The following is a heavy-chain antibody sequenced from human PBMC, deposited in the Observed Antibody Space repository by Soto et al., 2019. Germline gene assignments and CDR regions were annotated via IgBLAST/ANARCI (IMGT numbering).Heavy chain of an antibody. D-gene: IGHD1-20*01. CDR1: GGTFSSYA. CDR2: IIPIFGTA. V-gene: IGHV1-69*06. J-gene: IGHJ6*02. Sequence: GASVKVSCKASGGTFSSYAISWVRQAPGQGLEWMGGIIPIFGTANYAQKFQGRVTITADKSTSTAYMELSSLRSEDTAVYYGARAYNWNDGGYYYYYGMDVWGQGTTVTVSS. CDR3: ARAYNWNDGGYYYYYGMDV.